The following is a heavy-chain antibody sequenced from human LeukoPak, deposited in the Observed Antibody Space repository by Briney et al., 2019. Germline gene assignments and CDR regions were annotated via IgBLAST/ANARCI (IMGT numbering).Heavy chain of an antibody. V-gene: IGHV3-23*01. CDR1: GFTFSSYA. CDR2: ISGSGGST. Sequence: GGSLRLSCAASGFTFSSYAMSWVRQAPGKGLEWVSAISGSGGSTYYADSVKGRFTISRDNSKNTLYLQMNSLRAEDTAVYYCARGYYDSSGYYLFDYWGQGTLVTVSS. J-gene: IGHJ4*02. CDR3: ARGYYDSSGYYLFDY. D-gene: IGHD3-22*01.